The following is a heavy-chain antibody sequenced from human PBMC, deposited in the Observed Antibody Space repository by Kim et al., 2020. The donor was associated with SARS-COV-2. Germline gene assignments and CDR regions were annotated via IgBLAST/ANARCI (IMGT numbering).Heavy chain of an antibody. D-gene: IGHD6-19*01. CDR3: ARDVVIAVAGTDY. V-gene: IGHV4-39*07. CDR1: GGSISSSSYY. Sequence: SETLSLTCTVSGGSISSSSYYWGWIRQPPGKGLEWIGSIYYSGSTYYNPSLKSRVTISVDTSKNQFSLKLSSVTAADTAVYYCARDVVIAVAGTDYWGQGTLVTVSS. CDR2: IYYSGST. J-gene: IGHJ4*02.